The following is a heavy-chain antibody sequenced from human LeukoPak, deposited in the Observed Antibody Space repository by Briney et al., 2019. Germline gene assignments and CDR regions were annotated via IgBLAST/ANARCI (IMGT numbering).Heavy chain of an antibody. D-gene: IGHD3-9*01. CDR1: GDTFTTYT. Sequence: ASVKVSCKASGDTFTTYTITWVRQAPGQGLEWMGWIRAYNGNTNYAQKLQGRVTMTTDTSTSTAYMELRSLRSDDTAVYYCAREGFYYDILTGYYHKYYYYGMDVWGQGTTVTVSS. CDR2: IRAYNGNT. V-gene: IGHV1-18*01. CDR3: AREGFYYDILTGYYHKYYYYGMDV. J-gene: IGHJ6*02.